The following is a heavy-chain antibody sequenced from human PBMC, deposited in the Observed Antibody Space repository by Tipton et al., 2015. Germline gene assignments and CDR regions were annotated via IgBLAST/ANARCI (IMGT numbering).Heavy chain of an antibody. V-gene: IGHV1-18*04. J-gene: IGHJ4*02. Sequence: QLVQSGPEVRKPGDSVKVSCKASGYTFTSYGISWVRQAPGQGLEWMGWISAYNGNTNYAQKLQGRVTMTTDTSTSTAYMEVRSLRSDDTAVYYCARNDYGDYHFDYWGQGTLVTVSS. D-gene: IGHD4-17*01. CDR2: ISAYNGNT. CDR1: GYTFTSYG. CDR3: ARNDYGDYHFDY.